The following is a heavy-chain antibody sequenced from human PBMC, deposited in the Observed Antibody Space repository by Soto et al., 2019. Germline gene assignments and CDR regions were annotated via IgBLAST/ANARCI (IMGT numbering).Heavy chain of an antibody. Sequence: HPGGSLRLSCAVSAFTFRNYAINWVRQAPGKGLEWVSAISYNGPPYYADSVKGRFTISKDNSINTLFLQMNSLRAEDTAVYFCAKATGRDTIFRYGMDVWGQGTTVTVSS. V-gene: IGHV3-23*01. D-gene: IGHD3-3*01. CDR3: AKATGRDTIFRYGMDV. CDR1: AFTFRNYA. CDR2: ISYNGPP. J-gene: IGHJ6*02.